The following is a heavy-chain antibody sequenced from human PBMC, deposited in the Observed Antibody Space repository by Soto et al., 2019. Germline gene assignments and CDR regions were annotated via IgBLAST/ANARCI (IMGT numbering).Heavy chain of an antibody. CDR3: ARMASAGTLNWFDP. CDR1: GYTFMNFD. Sequence: QVQLVQSGAEVKEPGASVRVSCKASGYTFMNFDLSWVRQAAGQGLEWLGWMNPGSGKTGYASKFQGRVAMTRDASTGTSHLELSSLTSDDTAVHYCARMASAGTLNWFDPWGQGTLVTVSS. CDR2: MNPGSGKT. D-gene: IGHD6-13*01. J-gene: IGHJ5*02. V-gene: IGHV1-8*02.